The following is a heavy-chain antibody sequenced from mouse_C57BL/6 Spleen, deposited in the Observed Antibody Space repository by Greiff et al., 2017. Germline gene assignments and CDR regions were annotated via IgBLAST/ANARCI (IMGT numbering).Heavy chain of an antibody. V-gene: IGHV1-80*01. J-gene: IGHJ1*03. CDR1: GYAFSSYW. Sequence: QVQLQQSGAELVKPGASVKISCKASGYAFSSYWMNWVKQRPGKGLEWIGQIYPGDGDTNYNGKFKGKATLTADKSSSTAYMQLSSLTSEDSAVYFCARGRVITTVVEGTYFDVWGTGTTVTVSS. CDR2: IYPGDGDT. CDR3: ARGRVITTVVEGTYFDV. D-gene: IGHD1-1*01.